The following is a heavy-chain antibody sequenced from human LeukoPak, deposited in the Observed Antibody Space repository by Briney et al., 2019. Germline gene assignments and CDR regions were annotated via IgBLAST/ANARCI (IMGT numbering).Heavy chain of an antibody. CDR2: INSDGSST. D-gene: IGHD3-9*01. J-gene: IGHJ5*01. CDR3: ARDNYDILTGYRNWFDS. V-gene: IGHV3-74*01. CDR1: GFTLSSYW. Sequence: PGGSLRLSCAASGFTLSSYWMHWVRQAPGKGLVWVSRINSDGSSTSYADSVKGRFTISRDNAKNTLYLQMNSLRAEDTAVYYCARDNYDILTGYRNWFDSWGQGTLVTVSS.